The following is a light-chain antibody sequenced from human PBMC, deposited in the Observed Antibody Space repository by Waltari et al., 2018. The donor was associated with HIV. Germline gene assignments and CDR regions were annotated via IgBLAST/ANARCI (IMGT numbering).Light chain of an antibody. J-gene: IGLJ2*01. Sequence: SYELTQPPSVSVSPGQTARITCSGDALPKQFAYWYQQKPGQAPVLVIYKDTERPSDIPERFSGSSAGTTVTLTITGVQADDEADYYCQSADSSGIVVFGGGTKLTVL. CDR1: ALPKQF. CDR2: KDT. CDR3: QSADSSGIVV. V-gene: IGLV3-25*03.